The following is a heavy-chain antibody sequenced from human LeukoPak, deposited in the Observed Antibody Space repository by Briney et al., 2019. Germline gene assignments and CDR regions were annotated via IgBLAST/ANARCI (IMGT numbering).Heavy chain of an antibody. D-gene: IGHD2-2*01. Sequence: GASVKVSCKASGGTFSSYAIGWVRQAPGQGLEWMGGIIPIFGTANYAQKFQGRVTITADESTSTAYMELSSLRSEDTAVYYCARVGCSSTSCYEPYNWFDPWGQGTLVTVSS. CDR2: IIPIFGTA. J-gene: IGHJ5*02. CDR1: GGTFSSYA. V-gene: IGHV1-69*13. CDR3: ARVGCSSTSCYEPYNWFDP.